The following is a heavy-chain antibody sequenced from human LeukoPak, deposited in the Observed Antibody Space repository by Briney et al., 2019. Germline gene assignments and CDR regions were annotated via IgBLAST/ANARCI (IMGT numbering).Heavy chain of an antibody. CDR3: AGDKETTGNGRPNWFDP. D-gene: IGHD1-1*01. V-gene: IGHV4-38-2*01. Sequence: SETLSLTCAVAGYTISSGYYWGWIRQPPGKGLQWIGSIFQRGYSYYNPSLKSRVTISVDTSRNQFSLKLSSVTAADTAVYYCAGDKETTGNGRPNWFDPWGQGTLVTVSS. J-gene: IGHJ5*02. CDR1: GYTISSGYY. CDR2: IFQRGYS.